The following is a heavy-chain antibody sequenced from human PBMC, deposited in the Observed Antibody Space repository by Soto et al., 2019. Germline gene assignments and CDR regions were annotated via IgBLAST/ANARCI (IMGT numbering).Heavy chain of an antibody. D-gene: IGHD6-13*01. CDR3: AREIMQQETYYFDY. CDR1: GGSISSYY. J-gene: IGHJ4*02. V-gene: IGHV4-59*01. CDR2: IYYSGST. Sequence: SETLSLTCTVSGGSISSYYWSWIRQPPGKGLEWIGYIYYSGSTNYNPSLKSRVTISVDTSKNQFSLKLSSVTAADTAVYYCAREIMQQETYYFDYWGQGTRVTVSS.